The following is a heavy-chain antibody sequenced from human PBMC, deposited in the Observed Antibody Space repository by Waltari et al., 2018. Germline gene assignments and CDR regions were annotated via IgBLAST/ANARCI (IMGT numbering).Heavy chain of an antibody. Sequence: QVQLVESGGGVVQPGGSLSLSCAVSGFPFRAEGMHWVRQAPGKGLEWVSYIHHDEISKHYADSVKGRFTISRDNSKNTVYLHMDSLRAEDTAFYYCVKQRVRASPIFDYWGLGTLVTVSS. D-gene: IGHD6-25*01. CDR1: GFPFRAEG. CDR3: VKQRVRASPIFDY. CDR2: IHHDEISK. J-gene: IGHJ4*02. V-gene: IGHV3-30*02.